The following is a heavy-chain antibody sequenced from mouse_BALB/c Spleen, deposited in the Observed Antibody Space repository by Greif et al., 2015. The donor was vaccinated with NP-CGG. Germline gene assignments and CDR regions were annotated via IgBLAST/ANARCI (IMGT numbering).Heavy chain of an antibody. V-gene: IGHV5-6*02. CDR3: ARQGVLGLVGFD. CDR2: ISSGGSYT. Sequence: DVKLVESGGDLVKPGGSLKLSCAASGFTFSSYGMSWVRQTPDKRLEWVATISSGGSYTYYPDSVKGRFTISRDNAKNALYLQMSSLKSEDTAMYYCARQGVLGLVGFDWGQGTTLTVSS. CDR1: GFTFSSYG. D-gene: IGHD4-1*01. J-gene: IGHJ2*01.